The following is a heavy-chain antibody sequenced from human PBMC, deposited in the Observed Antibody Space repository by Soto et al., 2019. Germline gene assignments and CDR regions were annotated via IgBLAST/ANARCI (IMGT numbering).Heavy chain of an antibody. J-gene: IGHJ4*01. D-gene: IGHD1-26*01. CDR2: VYWDDDK. Sequence: QITLKESGPTLVKPTQTLTLTCTFSGFSLSTSGAGVGWIRQPPPKALEWLAVVYWDDDKRYSPPLKCRLTITKHTSNNQVVSKINNMDPVDTATYYCAYRLCAGWLTGSYYAYWGPGTLVTVSS. CDR3: AYRLCAGWLTGSYYAY. CDR1: GFSLSTSGAG. V-gene: IGHV2-5*02.